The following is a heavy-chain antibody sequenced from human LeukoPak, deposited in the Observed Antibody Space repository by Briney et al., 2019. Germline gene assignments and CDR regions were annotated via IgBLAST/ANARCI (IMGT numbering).Heavy chain of an antibody. CDR3: ARAPTVTSYFDY. V-gene: IGHV4-31*03. Sequence: SQTLSLTCTVSGGSISSGGYYWSWIRQHPGKGLEWIGYIYYSGSTYYNPSLKSRVTISVDTSKNQFSLKLSSVTAADTAVYYCARAPTVTSYFDYWGQGTLVTDSS. CDR1: GGSISSGGYY. D-gene: IGHD4-17*01. J-gene: IGHJ4*02. CDR2: IYYSGST.